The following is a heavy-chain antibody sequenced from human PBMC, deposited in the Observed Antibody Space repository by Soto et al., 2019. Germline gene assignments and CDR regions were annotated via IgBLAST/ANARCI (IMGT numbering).Heavy chain of an antibody. D-gene: IGHD5-12*01. CDR3: AREGSYSAYNFAHGIQLWSFDF. CDR2: IFSSGST. V-gene: IGHV4-4*07. J-gene: IGHJ4*02. Sequence: SETLSLTCTVSGGSINTFYWSWFRQPAWKVLERIGRIFSSGSTSFNPSLESRVAMSVDTSKNHFSLNLSSVTAADMAVYYCAREGSYSAYNFAHGIQLWSFDFWGQGALVTVSS. CDR1: GGSINTFY.